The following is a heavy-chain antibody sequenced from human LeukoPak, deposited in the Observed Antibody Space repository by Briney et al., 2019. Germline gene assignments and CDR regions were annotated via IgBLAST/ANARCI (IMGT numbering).Heavy chain of an antibody. Sequence: SETPSLTCAVYGGSFSGYYWSWVRQPPGKGLEWIGEINHSGSTNYNPSLKSRVTISVDTSKNQFSLKLSSVTAADTAVYYCARITFGGVISIWGQGTMVTVSS. J-gene: IGHJ3*02. D-gene: IGHD3-16*02. CDR1: GGSFSGYY. CDR2: INHSGST. V-gene: IGHV4-34*01. CDR3: ARITFGGVISI.